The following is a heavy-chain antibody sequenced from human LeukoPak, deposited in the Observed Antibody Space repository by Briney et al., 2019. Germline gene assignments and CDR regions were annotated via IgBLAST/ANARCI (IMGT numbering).Heavy chain of an antibody. D-gene: IGHD1-26*01. V-gene: IGHV4-4*07. CDR1: GGSISSYY. J-gene: IGHJ4*02. CDR3: ARDAHSGSYYHYFDY. Sequence: SETLSLTCTVSGGSISSYYWSWIRQPAGKGLEWIGRIYTSGSTNYNPSLKSRVTMSVDTSKNQFSLKLSSVTAADTAVYYCARDAHSGSYYHYFDYWGQGTLVTVSS. CDR2: IYTSGST.